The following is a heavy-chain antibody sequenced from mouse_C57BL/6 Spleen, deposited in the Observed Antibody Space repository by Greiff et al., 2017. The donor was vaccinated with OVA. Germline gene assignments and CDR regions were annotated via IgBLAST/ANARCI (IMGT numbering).Heavy chain of an antibody. CDR2: IYPGSGST. V-gene: IGHV1-55*01. D-gene: IGHD2-5*01. CDR1: GYTFTSYW. CDR3: ARDSNYEGYFDY. Sequence: QVHVKQPGAELVKPGASVKMSCKASGYTFTSYWITWVKQRPGQGLEWIGDIYPGSGSTNYNEKFKSKATLTVDTSSSTAYMQLSSLTSEDSAVYYCARDSNYEGYFDYWGQGTTLTVSS. J-gene: IGHJ2*01.